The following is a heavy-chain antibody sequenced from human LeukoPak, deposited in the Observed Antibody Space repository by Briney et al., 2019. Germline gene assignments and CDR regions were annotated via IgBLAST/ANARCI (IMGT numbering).Heavy chain of an antibody. J-gene: IGHJ3*02. V-gene: IGHV3-23*01. CDR3: AKDDSSGYYADAFDI. D-gene: IGHD3-22*01. Sequence: GGSLRLSCAASGFTFNNYAMSWFRQTPGKGLEWVSAISGSGGSTYYADSVKGRFTISRDNSKNTLYLQMNSLRAEDTAVYYCAKDDSSGYYADAFDIWGQGTMVTVSS. CDR2: ISGSGGST. CDR1: GFTFNNYA.